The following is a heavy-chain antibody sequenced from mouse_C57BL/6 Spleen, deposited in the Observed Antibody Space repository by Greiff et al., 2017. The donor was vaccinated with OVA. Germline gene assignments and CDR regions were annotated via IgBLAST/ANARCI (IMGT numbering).Heavy chain of an antibody. D-gene: IGHD2-3*01. J-gene: IGHJ1*03. CDR2: IYPRSGNT. CDR1: GYTFTSYG. CDR3: AREGYYEGWYFDV. Sequence: QVQLQQSGAELARPGASVKLSCKASGYTFTSYGISWVKQRTGQGLEWIGEIYPRSGNTYYNEKFKGKATLTADKSSSTAYMELRSLTSEDSAVYFCAREGYYEGWYFDVWGTGTTVTVSS. V-gene: IGHV1-81*01.